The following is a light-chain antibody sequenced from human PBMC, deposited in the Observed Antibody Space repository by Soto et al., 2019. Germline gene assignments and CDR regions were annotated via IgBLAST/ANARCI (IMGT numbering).Light chain of an antibody. Sequence: QSALTQHASVSGSPGQSITISCTGTSSDVGGYNYVSWYQQHPGKAPKLMIYDVSNRPSGVSNRFSGSKSGNTASLTISGLQAEEEADYYCSSYTSSSSRGHVVFGGGTKLTVL. V-gene: IGLV2-14*01. CDR1: SSDVGGYNY. CDR3: SSYTSSSSRGHVV. J-gene: IGLJ2*01. CDR2: DVS.